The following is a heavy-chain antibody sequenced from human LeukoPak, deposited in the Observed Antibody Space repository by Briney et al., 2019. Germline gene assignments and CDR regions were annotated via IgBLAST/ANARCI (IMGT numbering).Heavy chain of an antibody. CDR3: AACTSTSCRDS. J-gene: IGHJ4*02. D-gene: IGHD2-2*01. CDR2: IDSDGSRT. Sequence: PGGSLRLSCAASGFSISIYWMHWVRQAPGKGLVWVSRIDSDGSRTSYADSVKGRFTISRDNAKNTVYLQMNSLRGEDTALYYCAACTSTSCRDSWGQGTLVTVSS. V-gene: IGHV3-74*01. CDR1: GFSISIYW.